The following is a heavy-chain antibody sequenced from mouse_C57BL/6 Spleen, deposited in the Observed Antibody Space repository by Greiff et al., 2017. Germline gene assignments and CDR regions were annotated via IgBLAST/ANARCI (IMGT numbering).Heavy chain of an antibody. CDR1: GYTFTNYW. Sequence: LQESGAELVRPGTSVKMSCKASGYTFTNYWIGWAQQRPGHGLEWIGDIYPGGGYTNYNEKFKGKATLTADKSSSTAYMQFSSLTSEDSAISYCATAYYSNSYYFDYWGQGTTLTVSS. D-gene: IGHD2-5*01. V-gene: IGHV1-63*01. CDR3: ATAYYSNSYYFDY. J-gene: IGHJ2*01. CDR2: IYPGGGYT.